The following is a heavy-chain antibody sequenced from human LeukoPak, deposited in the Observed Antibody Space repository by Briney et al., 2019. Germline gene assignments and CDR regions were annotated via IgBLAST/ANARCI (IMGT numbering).Heavy chain of an antibody. CDR2: INHSGST. CDR3: AREFYFDSSGYYYDTPYPFDY. CDR1: GVSFSCYY. D-gene: IGHD3-22*01. J-gene: IGHJ4*02. Sequence: SETLSLTCAVYGVSFSCYYWNWIRQPPGKGLEWIGEINHSGSTSYSPSLKSRVTISVDTSKNQFSLKLSSVTAADTAVYYCAREFYFDSSGYYYDTPYPFDYWGQGTLVTVSS. V-gene: IGHV4-34*01.